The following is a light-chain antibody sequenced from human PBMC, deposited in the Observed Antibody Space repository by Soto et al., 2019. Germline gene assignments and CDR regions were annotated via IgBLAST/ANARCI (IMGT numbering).Light chain of an antibody. Sequence: EIVLTQSPDTLSVSPGGRATLSCRASQSVSGNLAWYQHKPGQAPRLLIYGASTRATNIPARFSGSGSGTEFTLTISSLQSEDFAVYYCHQSKDWPFTFGPGAKVDIK. CDR3: HQSKDWPFT. V-gene: IGKV3-15*01. J-gene: IGKJ3*01. CDR1: QSVSGN. CDR2: GAS.